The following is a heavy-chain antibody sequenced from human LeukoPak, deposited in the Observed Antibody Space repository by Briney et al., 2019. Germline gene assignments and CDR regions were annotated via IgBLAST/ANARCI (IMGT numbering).Heavy chain of an antibody. Sequence: SETLSLTCTVSGGSISSYYWSWLRQPPGKGLEWIGYIYYSVSTNYNPSLKSRVTISVDTSKNQFSLKLSSVTAADTAVYYCARRRSGTSSEFDLWGQGTLVTVSS. V-gene: IGHV4-59*08. CDR3: ARRRSGTSSEFDL. J-gene: IGHJ5*02. CDR2: IYYSVST. D-gene: IGHD6-6*01. CDR1: GGSISSYY.